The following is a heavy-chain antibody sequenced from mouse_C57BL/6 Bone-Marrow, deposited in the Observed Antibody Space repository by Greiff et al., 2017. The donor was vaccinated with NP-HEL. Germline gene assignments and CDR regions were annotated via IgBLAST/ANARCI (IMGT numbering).Heavy chain of an antibody. CDR2: ISSGGSYT. Sequence: EVKLQESGGDLVKPGGSLKLSCAASGFTFSSYGMSWVRQTPDKRLEWVATISSGGSYTYYPDSVKGRFTISRDNAKNTLYLQMSSLKSDDTAMYYCAVYYGNAMDYWGQGTSVTVSS. CDR1: GFTFSSYG. V-gene: IGHV5-6*01. D-gene: IGHD1-1*01. CDR3: AVYYGNAMDY. J-gene: IGHJ4*01.